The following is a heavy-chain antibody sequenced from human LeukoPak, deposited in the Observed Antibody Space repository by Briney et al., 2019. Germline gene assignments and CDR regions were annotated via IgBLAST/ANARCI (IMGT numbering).Heavy chain of an antibody. D-gene: IGHD1-26*01. J-gene: IGHJ2*01. V-gene: IGHV3-23*01. CDR2: ISGSGGSK. CDR3: TRVRVESGSNRVWYFDL. Sequence: GGSLRLSCAASGFTFSSYAMSWVRQAPGKGLEWVSAISGSGGSKYYADSVKGRFTISRDNAKNSLYLQMNSLRAEDTAVYYCTRVRVESGSNRVWYFDLWGRGSLLAVSS. CDR1: GFTFSSYA.